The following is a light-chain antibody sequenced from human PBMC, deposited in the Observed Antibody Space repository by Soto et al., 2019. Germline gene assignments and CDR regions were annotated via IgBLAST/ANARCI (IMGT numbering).Light chain of an antibody. V-gene: IGLV2-8*01. CDR1: STDVGEYNY. CDR3: SSFVGAPVI. Sequence: QSVLTQPPSASGSRGQSVTIPCAGTSTDVGEYNYVSWYQQHPGKVPKLIIFEVNKRPSGVPDRFSGSKSGDTASLTVSGLQAEDEADYYCSSFVGAPVIFGGGTQLTV. J-gene: IGLJ2*01. CDR2: EVN.